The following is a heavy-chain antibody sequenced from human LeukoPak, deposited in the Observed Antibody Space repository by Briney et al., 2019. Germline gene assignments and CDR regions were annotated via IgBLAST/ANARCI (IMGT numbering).Heavy chain of an antibody. CDR3: AREGARWEPSFSAFDI. CDR2: IYYSGST. CDR1: GGSISSSDYY. V-gene: IGHV4-61*08. J-gene: IGHJ3*02. Sequence: PSETLSLTCTISGGSISSSDYYWAWIRQPPGKGLEWIGYIYYSGSTSYNPSLKSRVTISVDTSKDQFSLKLSSVTAADTAVYYCAREGARWEPSFSAFDIWGQGTMVTVSS. D-gene: IGHD1-26*01.